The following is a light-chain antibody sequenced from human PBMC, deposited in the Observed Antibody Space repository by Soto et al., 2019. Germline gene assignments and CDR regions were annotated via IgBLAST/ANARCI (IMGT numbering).Light chain of an antibody. Sequence: EIVMTQSPATLSVSPGERATLSCRAGQSVSSNLAWYQQKPGQAPRLLIYGASTRATGIPARFSGSGSGTKFTLTSISLQSEDFAIYFCQQYNNWPPDRTFGQGTKVEIK. CDR2: GAS. CDR3: QQYNNWPPDRT. J-gene: IGKJ1*01. V-gene: IGKV3-15*01. CDR1: QSVSSN.